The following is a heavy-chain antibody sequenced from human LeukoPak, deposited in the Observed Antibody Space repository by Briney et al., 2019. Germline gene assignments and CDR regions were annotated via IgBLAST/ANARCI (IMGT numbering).Heavy chain of an antibody. CDR2: MSFDGSNT. CDR1: GFTFSSYG. CDR3: ARLTGASDY. J-gene: IGHJ4*02. V-gene: IGHV3-30*03. D-gene: IGHD7-27*01. Sequence: PGGSLRLSCAASGFTFSSYGMHWVRQAPGKGLEWVAVMSFDGSNTYYADSVKGRFTISRDNSKNTLYLQMNSLIPEDTAVYYCARLTGASDYWGQGALVSASS.